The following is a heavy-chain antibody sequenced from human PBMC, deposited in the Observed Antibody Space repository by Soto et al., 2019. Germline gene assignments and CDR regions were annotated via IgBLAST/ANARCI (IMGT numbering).Heavy chain of an antibody. J-gene: IGHJ4*02. CDR1: GGTFSSYA. V-gene: IGHV1-69*01. Sequence: QVQLVQSGAEVKKPGSSVKVSCKASGGTFSSYAISWVRQAPGQGLEWMGGIIPIFGTANYAQKFQGSVTITADESTSTAYMELSSLRSEDTAVYYCARHPYSGWSQLGRWYFDYWGQGTLVTVSS. CDR3: ARHPYSGWSQLGRWYFDY. CDR2: IIPIFGTA. D-gene: IGHD6-19*01.